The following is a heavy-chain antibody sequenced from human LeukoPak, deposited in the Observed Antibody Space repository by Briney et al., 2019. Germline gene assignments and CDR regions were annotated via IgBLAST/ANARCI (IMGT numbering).Heavy chain of an antibody. Sequence: PGGSLRLSCAASGFTFSSYWMSWVRQAPGKGLAWVSTISGSGSTTYYADSVKGRFTISRDNSRNTLYLQMNSLRVEDTAVYYCTKRDYGGLPYYLDHWGQGTLVTVSS. V-gene: IGHV3-23*01. CDR3: TKRDYGGLPYYLDH. CDR2: ISGSGSTT. CDR1: GFTFSSYW. J-gene: IGHJ4*02. D-gene: IGHD3-16*01.